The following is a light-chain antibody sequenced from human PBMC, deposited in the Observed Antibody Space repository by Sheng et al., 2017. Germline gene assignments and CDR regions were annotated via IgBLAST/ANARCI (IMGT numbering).Light chain of an antibody. CDR3: MQGLQSLT. CDR2: LAS. J-gene: IGKJ4*01. CDR1: QSLLNSNGLNY. Sequence: DFVMTQSPLSLPVTLGQPASISCRSSQSLLNSNGLNYLDWYLQRPGQSPQLLVYLASSRASGVPDRFSGSGSGTEFTLKISRVEAEDVGVYFCMQGLQSLTFGGGTKVEI. V-gene: IGKV2-28*01.